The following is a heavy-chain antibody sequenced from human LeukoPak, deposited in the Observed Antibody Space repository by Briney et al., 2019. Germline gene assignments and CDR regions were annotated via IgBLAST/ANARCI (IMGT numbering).Heavy chain of an antibody. CDR2: IIPIFGTA. Sequence: GASVKVSFKASGGTFSSYAISWVRQAPGQGLEWMGGIIPIFGTANYAQKFQGRVTITTDESTSTAYMELSSLRSEDTAVYYCARGLAARLSGYYYMDVWGKGTTVTVSS. J-gene: IGHJ6*03. V-gene: IGHV1-69*05. D-gene: IGHD6-6*01. CDR1: GGTFSSYA. CDR3: ARGLAARLSGYYYMDV.